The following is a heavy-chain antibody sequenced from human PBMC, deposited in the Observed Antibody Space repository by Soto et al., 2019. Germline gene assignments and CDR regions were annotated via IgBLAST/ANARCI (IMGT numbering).Heavy chain of an antibody. Sequence: PSQTLSLTCAISGDSVSSNSAAWNWIRQSPSRGLEWLGRTYYRSKWYNDYAVSVKSRITINPDTSKNQFSLQLNSVTPEDTAVYYCASISSPDFKAGHYYYGMDCWGQGTTVTVSS. V-gene: IGHV6-1*01. CDR3: ASISSPDFKAGHYYYGMDC. J-gene: IGHJ6*02. CDR1: GDSVSSNSAA. D-gene: IGHD6-19*01. CDR2: TYYRSKWYN.